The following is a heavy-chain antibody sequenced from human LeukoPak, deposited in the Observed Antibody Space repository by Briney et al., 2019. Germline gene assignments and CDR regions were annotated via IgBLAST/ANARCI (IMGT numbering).Heavy chain of an antibody. J-gene: IGHJ4*02. CDR3: AKHSRGSFRGASAFDY. V-gene: IGHV3-23*01. D-gene: IGHD1-26*01. CDR1: GFTFSTYA. Sequence: GGSLRLSCAASGFTFSTYAMSWVRQAPGKGLEWVSAISVTGGSTYSADSVKGRFTISRDNSKNTLYLQMNSLRAEDTAAYYCAKHSRGSFRGASAFDYWGQGTVVTVSS. CDR2: ISVTGGST.